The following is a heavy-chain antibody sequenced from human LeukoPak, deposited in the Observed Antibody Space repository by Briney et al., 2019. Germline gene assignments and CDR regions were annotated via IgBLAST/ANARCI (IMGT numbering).Heavy chain of an antibody. D-gene: IGHD2-2*01. CDR1: GLTFDDYG. Sequence: GGSLRLSCAASGLTFDDYGMSWARQAPGKGLEWVSGINWNGGSTGYADSVKGRFTISRDNAKNSLYLQMNSLRAEDTALYYCARGDSTSLYYFDYWGQGTLVTVSS. CDR2: INWNGGST. CDR3: ARGDSTSLYYFDY. V-gene: IGHV3-20*04. J-gene: IGHJ4*02.